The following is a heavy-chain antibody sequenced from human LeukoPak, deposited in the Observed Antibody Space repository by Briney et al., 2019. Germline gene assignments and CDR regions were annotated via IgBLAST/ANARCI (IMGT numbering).Heavy chain of an antibody. J-gene: IGHJ4*02. V-gene: IGHV3-30*18. CDR3: AKELYGHSTFES. CDR1: GFAFSTYG. Sequence: GGFLRLSCAASGFAFSTYGMHWVRQAPGKGLDWVAVISYDGSNKYYADSVKGRFTISRDNSKNTVYLQMNGLRAEDTAVYYCAKELYGHSTFESWGQGTLVTVSS. CDR2: ISYDGSNK. D-gene: IGHD2/OR15-2a*01.